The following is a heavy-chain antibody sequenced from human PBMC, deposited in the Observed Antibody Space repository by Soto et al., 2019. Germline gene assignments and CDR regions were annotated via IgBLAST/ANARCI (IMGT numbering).Heavy chain of an antibody. CDR1: GYSISSGYY. Sequence: SETLSLTCAVSGYSISSGYYWGFIRQPPGKGLAWIGSIYHSGSTYYNPSLKSRVTISVDTSKNQFSLKLSSVTAADTAVYYCARVFKYYYDSSGPSGAFDIWGQGTMVTFSS. V-gene: IGHV4-38-2*01. CDR2: IYHSGST. J-gene: IGHJ3*02. D-gene: IGHD3-22*01. CDR3: ARVFKYYYDSSGPSGAFDI.